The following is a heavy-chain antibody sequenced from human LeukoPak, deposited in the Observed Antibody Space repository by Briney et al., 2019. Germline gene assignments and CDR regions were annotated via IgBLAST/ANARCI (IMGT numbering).Heavy chain of an antibody. J-gene: IGHJ3*02. Sequence: GGSLRLSCSASGFTFSSYAMHWVRQAPGKVLEWVAVISYDGGYKYYADSVKGRFTISRDNSKNTLSLQMNSLRAEDTAVYYCTKVARYNWNDVGIFDAFDIWGQGTMVTVSS. CDR2: ISYDGGYK. CDR1: GFTFSSYA. CDR3: TKVARYNWNDVGIFDAFDI. D-gene: IGHD1-20*01. V-gene: IGHV3-30*04.